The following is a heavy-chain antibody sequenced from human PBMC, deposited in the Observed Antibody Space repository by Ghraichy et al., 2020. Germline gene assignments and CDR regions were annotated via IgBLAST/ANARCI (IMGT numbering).Heavy chain of an antibody. CDR3: ARRYSYGYWKY. CDR1: GGSFSVYY. D-gene: IGHD5-18*01. J-gene: IGHJ4*02. Sequence: SENLSLTCAVYGGSFSVYYWSWIRQPPEKGLEWIGEINHSGSTNYNPYLKSRVTISVDTSKNQFSLKLRSVTAADTAVYYCARRYSYGYWKYWGQGTLVTVSS. CDR2: INHSGST. V-gene: IGHV4-34*01.